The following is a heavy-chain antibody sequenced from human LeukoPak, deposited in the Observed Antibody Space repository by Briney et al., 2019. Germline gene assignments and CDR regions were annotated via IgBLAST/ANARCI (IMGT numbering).Heavy chain of an antibody. J-gene: IGHJ4*02. Sequence: SETLSLTCTVSGGSISSYYWSWIREPPGKGLEWIGYIYYSGSTNYNPSLKSRVTISVDTSKNQFSLKLSSVTAADTAMYYCAREGQYYFDYWGQGTLVTVSS. CDR2: IYYSGST. CDR1: GGSISSYY. D-gene: IGHD6-19*01. CDR3: AREGQYYFDY. V-gene: IGHV4-59*01.